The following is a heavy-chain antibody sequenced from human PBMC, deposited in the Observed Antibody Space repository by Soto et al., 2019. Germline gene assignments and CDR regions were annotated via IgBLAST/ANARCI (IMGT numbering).Heavy chain of an antibody. CDR1: GFTFSSYA. Sequence: GGSLRLSCAASGFTFSSYAMSWVRQAPGKGLEWVSAISGSGGSTYYADSVKGRFTISRDNSKNTLYLQMNSLRAEDTAVYYCANSYSSGWYDYYYYGMDVWGQGTTVTVSS. J-gene: IGHJ6*02. CDR2: ISGSGGST. D-gene: IGHD6-19*01. CDR3: ANSYSSGWYDYYYYGMDV. V-gene: IGHV3-23*01.